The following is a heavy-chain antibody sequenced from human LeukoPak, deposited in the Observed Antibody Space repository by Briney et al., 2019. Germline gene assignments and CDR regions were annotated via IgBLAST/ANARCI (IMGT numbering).Heavy chain of an antibody. CDR1: GGSISSDNYY. Sequence: SETLSLTCTVSGGSISSDNYYWGWIRQPPGKGLEWIGSIFYTGNTYYNPSLKSRVTMSVETSKNQFSLTLTSVTAADTAVYYCARQGESNSWYSPDYWGQGTLVTVSS. V-gene: IGHV4-39*01. J-gene: IGHJ4*02. D-gene: IGHD6-13*01. CDR3: ARQGESNSWYSPDY. CDR2: IFYTGNT.